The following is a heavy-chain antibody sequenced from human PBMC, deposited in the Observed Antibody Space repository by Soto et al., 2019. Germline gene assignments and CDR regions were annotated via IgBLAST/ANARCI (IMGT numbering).Heavy chain of an antibody. Sequence: GGSLRLSCAASGFTFDDYAMHWVRQAPGKGLEWVSGISWNSGSIGYADSVKGRFTISRDNAKNSLYLQMNSLRAEDTALYYCAKDIQSGMGYYYYGMDVWGQGTTVTVSS. CDR2: ISWNSGSI. V-gene: IGHV3-9*01. D-gene: IGHD1-26*01. J-gene: IGHJ6*02. CDR1: GFTFDDYA. CDR3: AKDIQSGMGYYYYGMDV.